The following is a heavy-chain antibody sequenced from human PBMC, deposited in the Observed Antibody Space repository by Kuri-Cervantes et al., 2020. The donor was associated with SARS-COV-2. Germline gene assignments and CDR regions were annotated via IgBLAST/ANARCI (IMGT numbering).Heavy chain of an antibody. V-gene: IGHV3-23*01. CDR1: GFMFNRFA. CDR2: ISVSGGST. D-gene: IGHD4-17*01. J-gene: IGHJ6*02. CDR3: AKSTVTTKIPGMDV. Sequence: GGSLRLSCAVSGFMFNRFAMSWVRQAPGKGLEWVSTISVSGGSTYYTDSAKGRFTISRDNSKNTLYLQMNSLRVEDAAVYYCAKSTVTTKIPGMDVWGRGTTVTVSS.